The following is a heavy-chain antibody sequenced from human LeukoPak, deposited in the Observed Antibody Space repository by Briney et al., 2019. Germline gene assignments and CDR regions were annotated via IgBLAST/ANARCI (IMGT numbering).Heavy chain of an antibody. CDR1: GFTFDDYG. V-gene: IGHV3-20*01. J-gene: IGHJ6*03. D-gene: IGHD6-13*01. CDR3: ARGGSSWYYYYMDV. Sequence: GGSLRLSCAASGFTFDDYGMSWVRQAPGKGLEWLSGINWNGGSTGYADSVKGRFTISRDNAKNSLYLQMNSLRAEDTALYHCARGGSSWYYYYMDVWGKGTTVTVSS. CDR2: INWNGGST.